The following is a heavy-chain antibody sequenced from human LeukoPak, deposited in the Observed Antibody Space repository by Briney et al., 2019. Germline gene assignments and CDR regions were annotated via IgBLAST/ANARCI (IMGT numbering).Heavy chain of an antibody. V-gene: IGHV3-23*01. D-gene: IGHD3-10*01. Sequence: GGSLRLPCAASGFDFSNYPMSWVRQAPGKGLEWVSAISDSGANTNYADSVKGRFTISRDNSKNTVSLQMSSLRTEDTAIYYCAKCSIYFGSGTYFDAWAQGILVTVSS. CDR2: ISDSGANT. CDR1: GFDFSNYP. J-gene: IGHJ4*02. CDR3: AKCSIYFGSGTYFDA.